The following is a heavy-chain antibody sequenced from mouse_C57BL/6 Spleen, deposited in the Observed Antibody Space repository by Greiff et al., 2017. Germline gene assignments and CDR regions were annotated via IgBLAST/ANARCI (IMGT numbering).Heavy chain of an antibody. CDR3: TLGATYGSSYGYAMDY. CDR1: GYTFTSYW. V-gene: IGHV1-72*01. CDR2: IDPNSGGT. J-gene: IGHJ4*01. D-gene: IGHD1-1*01. Sequence: QVQLQQPGAELVKPGASVKLSCKASGYTFTSYWMHWVKQRPGRGLEWIGRIDPNSGGTKYNEKFKSKATLTVDKPSSTAYMQLSSLTSEDSAFYYCTLGATYGSSYGYAMDYWGQGTSVTVSS.